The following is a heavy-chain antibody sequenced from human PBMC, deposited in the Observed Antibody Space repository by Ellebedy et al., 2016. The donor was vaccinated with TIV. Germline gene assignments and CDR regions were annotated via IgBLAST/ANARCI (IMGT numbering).Heavy chain of an antibody. CDR3: AKGPSSSFGGADY. CDR1: GFTFSSYA. D-gene: IGHD6-13*01. J-gene: IGHJ4*02. V-gene: IGHV3-23*01. CDR2: ISGSGGST. Sequence: GESLKISCAASGFTFSSYAMSWVRQAPGKGLEWVSAISGSGGSTYYADSVKGRFTISRDNSKNTLYLQMNSLRAEDTAVYYCAKGPSSSFGGADYWGQGTLVTVSS.